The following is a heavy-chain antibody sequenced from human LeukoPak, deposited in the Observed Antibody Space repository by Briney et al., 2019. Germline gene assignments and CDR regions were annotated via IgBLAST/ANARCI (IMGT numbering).Heavy chain of an antibody. V-gene: IGHV1-18*01. Sequence: GASVKVSCKASGYTFTSYGISWVRQAPGQGLEWMGWISAYNGNTNYAQKLQGRVTMTTDTSTGTAYMELRSLRSDDTAVYYCAREVPSQLLGPSGSSPYRYNHYYMDVWGKGTTVTVSS. D-gene: IGHD3-10*01. CDR1: GYTFTSYG. CDR2: ISAYNGNT. J-gene: IGHJ6*03. CDR3: AREVPSQLLGPSGSSPYRYNHYYMDV.